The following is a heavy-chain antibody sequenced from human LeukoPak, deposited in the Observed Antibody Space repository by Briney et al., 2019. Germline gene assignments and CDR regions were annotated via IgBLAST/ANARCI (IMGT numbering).Heavy chain of an antibody. CDR3: AREVLRSRYYYYMDV. CDR1: GGSFSGYY. CDR2: INHSGST. D-gene: IGHD3-10*01. J-gene: IGHJ6*03. V-gene: IGHV4-34*01. Sequence: PSETLSLTCAVYGGSFSGYYWSWIRQPPGKWLEWIGQINHSGSTNYNPSLKSRVTISVDTSKNQFSLKLSSVTAADTAVYYCAREVLRSRYYYYMDVWGKGTTVTVSS.